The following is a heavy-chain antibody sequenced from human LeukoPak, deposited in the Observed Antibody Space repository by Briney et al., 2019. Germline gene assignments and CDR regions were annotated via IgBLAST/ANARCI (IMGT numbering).Heavy chain of an antibody. J-gene: IGHJ6*02. D-gene: IGHD2-21*01. CDR3: AKAPVWNYYYGLDV. V-gene: IGHV3-23*01. Sequence: PGGSLRLSCAASGFTFSSYAMSWVRQAPGKGLEWVSGITTSGSTYYADSVKGRFTISRENSNNTLYLHMDSLGAEDTAVYYCAKAPVWNYYYGLDVWGQGTTVTVSS. CDR1: GFTFSSYA. CDR2: ITTSGST.